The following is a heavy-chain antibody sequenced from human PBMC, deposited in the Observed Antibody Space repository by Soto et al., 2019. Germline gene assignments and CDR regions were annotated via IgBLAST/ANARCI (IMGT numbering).Heavy chain of an antibody. V-gene: IGHV3-33*01. CDR2: IWYDGSNK. CDR3: ARDMKEVLWFGALDAFDI. Sequence: QVQLVESGGGVVQPGRSLRLSCAASGFTFSRYGMHWVRQAPGKGLEWVALIWYDGSNKYYADSVKGRFTISRDNSKNTLYLQMNSLRAEDTAVYYCARDMKEVLWFGALDAFDIWGQGTMVTVSS. D-gene: IGHD3-10*01. CDR1: GFTFSRYG. J-gene: IGHJ3*02.